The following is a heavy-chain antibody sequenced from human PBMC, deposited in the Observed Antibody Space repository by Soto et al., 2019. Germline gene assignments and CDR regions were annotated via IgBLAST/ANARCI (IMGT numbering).Heavy chain of an antibody. CDR3: ARLTTGPYSILIMYSSSSPVSNWFDP. D-gene: IGHD6-13*01. J-gene: IGHJ5*02. CDR2: IFYSGST. Sequence: PSETLSLTCTVSGGSISSSSYYWGWIRQPPGKGQEWIGSIFYSGSTYYNPSLKSRVTISVDTSKNQFSLKLSSVTAADTAVYYCARLTTGPYSILIMYSSSSPVSNWFDPWGQGTLVTVSS. V-gene: IGHV4-39*01. CDR1: GGSISSSSYY.